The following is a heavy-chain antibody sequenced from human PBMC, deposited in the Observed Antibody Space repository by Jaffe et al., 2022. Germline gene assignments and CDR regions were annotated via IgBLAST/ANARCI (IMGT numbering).Heavy chain of an antibody. J-gene: IGHJ3*02. CDR2: IRYDGSNK. CDR3: AKDRLFLGSENYYNDAFDI. D-gene: IGHD3-10*01. Sequence: QVQLVESGGGVVQPGGSLRLSCAASGFTFNSYGMHWVRQAPGKGLEWVAFIRYDGSNKYYADSVKGRFTISRDNSKNTLYLQMNSLRAEDTAVHYCAKDRLFLGSENYYNDAFDIWGQGTMVTVSS. CDR1: GFTFNSYG. V-gene: IGHV3-30*02.